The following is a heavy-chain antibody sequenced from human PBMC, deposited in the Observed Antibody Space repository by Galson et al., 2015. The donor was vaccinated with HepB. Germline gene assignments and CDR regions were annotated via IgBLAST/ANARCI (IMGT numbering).Heavy chain of an antibody. CDR1: GGSISSSSYY. V-gene: IGHV4-39*01. Sequence: TLSLTCTVSGGSISSSSYYWGWLRQPPGKGLEWIGRFYYTGNTHYNPSLKSRVTISGDTSKNQFSLKLNSVTAADTAVYYCARLSKFRFLADAFDIWGQGTLVTVSS. D-gene: IGHD3-3*01. CDR3: ARLSKFRFLADAFDI. J-gene: IGHJ4*02. CDR2: FYYTGNT.